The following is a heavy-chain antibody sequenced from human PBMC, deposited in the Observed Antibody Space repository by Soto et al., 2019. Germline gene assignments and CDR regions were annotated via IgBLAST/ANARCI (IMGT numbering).Heavy chain of an antibody. V-gene: IGHV3-23*01. CDR2: ISGSGGST. D-gene: IGHD3-16*01. J-gene: IGHJ4*02. CDR3: AMPPWGPNNHYFDY. CDR1: GFTFSSYA. Sequence: EVQLLESGGGLVQPGGSLRLSCAASGFTFSSYAMSWVRQAPGKGLEWVSAISGSGGSTYYADSVKGPFTISRDNYKNTLNLRMNSLTAEDTAVYYCAMPPWGPNNHYFDYWGQGTLVTVSS.